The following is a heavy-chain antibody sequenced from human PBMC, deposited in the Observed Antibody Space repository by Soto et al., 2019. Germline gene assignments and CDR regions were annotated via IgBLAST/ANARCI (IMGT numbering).Heavy chain of an antibody. Sequence: QVQLVESGGGVVQPGRSLRLSCAASGFTFSSYGMHWVRQAPGKGLEWVAVISYDGSNKYYADSVKGRFTISRDNSKYTLYLQMNSLRAEDTAVYYCARAGGLLLDYWGQGTLVTVSS. CDR2: ISYDGSNK. D-gene: IGHD2-15*01. V-gene: IGHV3-30*03. J-gene: IGHJ4*02. CDR1: GFTFSSYG. CDR3: ARAGGLLLDY.